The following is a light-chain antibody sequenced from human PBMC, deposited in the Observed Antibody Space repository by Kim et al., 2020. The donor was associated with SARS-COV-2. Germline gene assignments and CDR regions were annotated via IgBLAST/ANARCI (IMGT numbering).Light chain of an antibody. CDR2: GAS. CDR3: QQYNNWPPGTTIT. V-gene: IGKV3-15*01. CDR1: QSVSSN. J-gene: IGKJ5*01. Sequence: EIVMTQSPATLSVSPGERATLSCRASQSVSSNLAWYQQKPGQAPRLLIYGASTRATGIPARFSGSGSGTEFTLTISSLQSEDFAVYYCQQYNNWPPGTTITFRQGTRLEI.